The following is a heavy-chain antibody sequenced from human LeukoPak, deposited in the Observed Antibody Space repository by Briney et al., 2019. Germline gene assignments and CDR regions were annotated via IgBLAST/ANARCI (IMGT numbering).Heavy chain of an antibody. V-gene: IGHV3-30*02. CDR3: AKEGPSIAARLGAFDI. CDR1: GFTFSSYG. J-gene: IGHJ3*02. CDR2: IRYDGSNK. D-gene: IGHD6-6*01. Sequence: PGGSLRLSCAASGFTFSSYGMHWVRQAPGKGLEWVAFIRYDGSNKYYADSVKGRFTISRDNSKNTLYLQMNSLRAEDTAVYYCAKEGPSIAARLGAFDIWGQGTMVTVSS.